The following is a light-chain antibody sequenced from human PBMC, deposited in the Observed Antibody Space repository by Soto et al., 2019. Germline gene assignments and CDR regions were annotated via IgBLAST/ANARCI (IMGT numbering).Light chain of an antibody. CDR1: SSDVGGYNY. V-gene: IGLV2-14*01. CDR2: DVS. J-gene: IGLJ2*01. Sequence: QSALTQPRSVSGSPGQSVTISCTGTSSDVGGYNYVSWYQYHPGKAPKLMIYDVSNRPSGISNRFSGSKSGNTASLTISGLQAEDEADYYCSSFTISRNTVIFGGGTQLTVL. CDR3: SSFTISRNTVI.